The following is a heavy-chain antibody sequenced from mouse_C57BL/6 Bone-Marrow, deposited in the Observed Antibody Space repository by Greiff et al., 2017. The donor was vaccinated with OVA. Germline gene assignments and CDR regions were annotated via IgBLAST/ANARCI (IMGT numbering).Heavy chain of an antibody. CDR3: AREGNWDYFDD. J-gene: IGHJ2*01. Sequence: VQLQQPGAELVKPGASVKLSCKASGYTFTSYWMQWVKQRPGQGLEWIGEIDPSDSYTNYNQKFKGKATLTVDTSSSTAYMQLSSPTSEDSAVYYCAREGNWDYFDDWGQGTTLTVSS. V-gene: IGHV1-50*01. CDR1: GYTFTSYW. D-gene: IGHD4-1*01. CDR2: IDPSDSYT.